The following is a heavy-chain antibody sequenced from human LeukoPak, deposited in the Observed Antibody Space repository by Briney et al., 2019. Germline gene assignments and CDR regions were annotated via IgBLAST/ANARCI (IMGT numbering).Heavy chain of an antibody. CDR3: AKDSNGYSSGWSGY. CDR1: GFTFSSYG. CDR2: ISGSGGST. J-gene: IGHJ4*02. V-gene: IGHV3-23*01. D-gene: IGHD6-19*01. Sequence: GGSLRLSCAASGFTFSSYGTSWVRQALGKGLEWVSAISGSGGSTYYADSVKGRFTISRDNSKNTLYLQMNSLRAEDTAVYYCAKDSNGYSSGWSGYWGQGTLVTVSS.